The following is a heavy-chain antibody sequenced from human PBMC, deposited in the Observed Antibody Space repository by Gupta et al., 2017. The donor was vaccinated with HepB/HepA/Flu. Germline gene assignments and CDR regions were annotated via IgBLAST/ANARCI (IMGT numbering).Heavy chain of an antibody. Sequence: VQLLESGGGLVQPGGSLRLFCAASGFPFSAYAMSWVRQAPGKGLEWVSAISGSGGSTYYADSVKGRFTISRDNSKNTLYLQMNSLRAEDTAVYYCAKDLSTVTTGWFDPWGQGTLVTVSS. CDR1: GFPFSAYA. CDR2: ISGSGGST. J-gene: IGHJ5*02. CDR3: AKDLSTVTTGWFDP. V-gene: IGHV3-23*01. D-gene: IGHD4-17*01.